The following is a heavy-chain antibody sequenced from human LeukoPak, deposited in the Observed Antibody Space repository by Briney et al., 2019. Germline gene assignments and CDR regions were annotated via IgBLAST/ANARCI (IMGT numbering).Heavy chain of an antibody. CDR3: ARGRVVRGVMAY. CDR2: INHSGST. CDR1: GGSFSGYY. Sequence: SETLSLTCAVYGGSFSGYYWSWIRQPPGNGPEWIGEINHSGSTNYNPSLKSRVTISVDTSKNQFSLKLSSVTAADTAVYYCARGRVVRGVMAYWGQGTLVTVSS. D-gene: IGHD3-10*01. J-gene: IGHJ4*02. V-gene: IGHV4-34*01.